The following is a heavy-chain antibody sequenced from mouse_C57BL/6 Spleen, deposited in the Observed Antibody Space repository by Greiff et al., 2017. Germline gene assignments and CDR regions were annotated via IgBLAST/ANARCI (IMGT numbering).Heavy chain of an antibody. V-gene: IGHV1-64*01. J-gene: IGHJ4*01. Sequence: QVQLQQPGAELVKPGASVKLSCKASGYTFTSYWMHWVKQRPGQGLEWIGMIHPNSGSTNYNEKFKSKATLTVDKSSSTAYMQLSSLTSEDSAVYYCARWDGYHYYAMDYWGQGTSVTVSS. CDR1: GYTFTSYW. D-gene: IGHD2-3*01. CDR2: IHPNSGST. CDR3: ARWDGYHYYAMDY.